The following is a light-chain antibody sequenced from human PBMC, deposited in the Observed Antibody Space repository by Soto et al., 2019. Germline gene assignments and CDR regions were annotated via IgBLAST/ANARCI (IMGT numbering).Light chain of an antibody. J-gene: IGKJ5*01. CDR2: DAS. CDR3: QQRSSAIT. Sequence: ELELPQSPDTLSLSPGNRATLSFRASQSVSSHLAWFQQRSGQAPRLLIYDASNRATGIPARFSGRGSGTDFTLTISSLEPEDFAVYYCQQRSSAITFGQGTRLE. CDR1: QSVSSH. V-gene: IGKV3-11*01.